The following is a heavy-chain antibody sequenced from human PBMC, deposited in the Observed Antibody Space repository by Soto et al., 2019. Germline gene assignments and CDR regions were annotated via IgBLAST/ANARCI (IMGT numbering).Heavy chain of an antibody. Sequence: QVQLVESGGGVVQPGRSLRLSCAASGFTFTSHAMHWVRQAPGKGLEWVSIISYDGSTTYYADSVKGRFTISRDNSKKTLYLQMNSLRADDTAVYFCARHLASTVTTSGWFDPWGQGTLVIVSS. J-gene: IGHJ5*02. CDR2: ISYDGSTT. D-gene: IGHD4-4*01. V-gene: IGHV3-30-3*01. CDR1: GFTFTSHA. CDR3: ARHLASTVTTSGWFDP.